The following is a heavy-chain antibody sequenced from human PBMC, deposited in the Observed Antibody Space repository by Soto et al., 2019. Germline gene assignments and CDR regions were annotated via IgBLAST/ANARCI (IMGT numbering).Heavy chain of an antibody. J-gene: IGHJ4*02. D-gene: IGHD1-26*01. V-gene: IGHV1-69*01. CDR2: ITPTLNIA. Sequence: QLQLVQSGAEVREPGSSVKVSCKASGGTFSSYTVIWVRNAPGQGLEWMGGITPTLNIAKYAEKFQGRVTITADEYTSTVNMHLSSLRSEDTAVYFCARGYYSGSNPSSFDYWGQGTLVAVSS. CDR3: ARGYYSGSNPSSFDY. CDR1: GGTFSSYT.